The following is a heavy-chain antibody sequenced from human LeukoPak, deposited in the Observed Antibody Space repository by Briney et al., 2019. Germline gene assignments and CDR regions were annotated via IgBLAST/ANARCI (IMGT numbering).Heavy chain of an antibody. CDR2: IYYSGTT. Sequence: PETLSLTCTVAGGSISTYYWSWIRPPPGEGLEWIGYIYYSGTTDYNPSLKSRATISVHTPKNQCSLRVTAVTAADTAVYYCARSSGAYRSFDYWGQGTLVPVSS. V-gene: IGHV4-59*01. D-gene: IGHD1-26*01. J-gene: IGHJ4*02. CDR3: ARSSGAYRSFDY. CDR1: GGSISTYY.